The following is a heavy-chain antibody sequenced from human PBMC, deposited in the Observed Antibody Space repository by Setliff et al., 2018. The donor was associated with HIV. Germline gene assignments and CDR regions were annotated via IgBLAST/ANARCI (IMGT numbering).Heavy chain of an antibody. D-gene: IGHD6-13*01. CDR2: ISAAGTI. Sequence: SETLSLTCTVSGGSISSYYRSWIRQPAGKRLEFIGRISAAGTINSNPSLRSRVTLSVDTSENQFSLTVNSVTAADTAMYFCARDEGRATGSWWDQSASWYLNYWGHGILVTVSA. J-gene: IGHJ4*01. CDR3: ARDEGRATGSWWDQSASWYLNY. CDR1: GGSISSYY. V-gene: IGHV4-4*07.